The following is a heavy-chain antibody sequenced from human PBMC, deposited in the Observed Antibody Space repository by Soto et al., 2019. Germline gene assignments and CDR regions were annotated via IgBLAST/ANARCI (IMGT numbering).Heavy chain of an antibody. CDR1: GGSFSGYY. J-gene: IGHJ4*02. D-gene: IGHD2-21*01. V-gene: IGHV4-34*01. CDR3: ARDKIPGLFDY. Sequence: SETLSLTCAVYGGSFSGYYWTWIRQPPGTGLEWIGEVNHSGSTNYNPSLKSRVTISVDTSKNQFSLKLTSVTAADTAVYYCARDKIPGLFDYWGQGTLVTVSS. CDR2: VNHSGST.